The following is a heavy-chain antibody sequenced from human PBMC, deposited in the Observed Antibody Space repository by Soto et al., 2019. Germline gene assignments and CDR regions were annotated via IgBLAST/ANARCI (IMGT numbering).Heavy chain of an antibody. J-gene: IGHJ6*02. CDR2: IWYDGSNK. D-gene: IGHD3-10*01. V-gene: IGHV3-33*01. CDR3: AIDDNCGSGRPHYYGMDV. CDR1: GFSFNTYG. Sequence: QVQLVESGGGVVQPGRSLRLSCAASGFSFNTYGMPWVRQAPGKGLEWVAVIWYDGSNKYYGDSVKGRFTISRDNSKNTVYLQMNSLRAEDTAAYYCAIDDNCGSGRPHYYGMDVWGQGTTVTVSS.